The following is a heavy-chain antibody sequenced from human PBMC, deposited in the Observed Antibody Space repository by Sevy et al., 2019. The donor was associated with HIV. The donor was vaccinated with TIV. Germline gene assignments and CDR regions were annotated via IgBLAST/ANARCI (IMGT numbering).Heavy chain of an antibody. CDR3: GGHRLIVGASGWFDP. CDR2: IYYSGST. J-gene: IGHJ5*02. V-gene: IGHV4-39*01. D-gene: IGHD1-26*01. CDR1: GGSISSSSYY. Sequence: SETLSLTCTVSGGSISSSSYYWGWIRQPPGKGLEWIGSIYYSGSTYYNPSLKSRVTIPVDTSKNQFSLKLSSVTAADTAVYYCGGHRLIVGASGWFDPWGQGTLVTVSS.